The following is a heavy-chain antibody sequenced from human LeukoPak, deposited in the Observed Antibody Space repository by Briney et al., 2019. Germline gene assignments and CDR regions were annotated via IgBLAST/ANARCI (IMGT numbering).Heavy chain of an antibody. J-gene: IGHJ4*02. V-gene: IGHV4-59*12. CDR1: GGSISAYY. CDR2: IYYTGNT. Sequence: PSETLSLTCTVSGGSISAYYWSWIRQPPGKGLEWIGFIYYTGNTNYNPSLKSRLSISVDTSKNQFSLKLSSVTAADTAVYFCARGPPTDYYDSSGFYYVFDYWGQGTLVTVSS. CDR3: ARGPPTDYYDSSGFYYVFDY. D-gene: IGHD3-22*01.